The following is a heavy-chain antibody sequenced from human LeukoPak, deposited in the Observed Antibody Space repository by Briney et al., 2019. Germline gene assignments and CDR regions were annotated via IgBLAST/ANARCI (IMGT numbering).Heavy chain of an antibody. V-gene: IGHV3-23*01. J-gene: IGHJ4*02. CDR2: VSGSGGST. CDR1: GFIFSSYA. CDR3: AKDRREYTV. Sequence: GGSLSLSCAASGFIFSSYAMSWVRQAPGKGLEWVSAVSGSGGSTYYADSVKGRFTISRDNSKNTLYLQMNSLRAEDTAVYYCAKDRREYTVWGQGTLVTVSS. D-gene: IGHD6-6*01.